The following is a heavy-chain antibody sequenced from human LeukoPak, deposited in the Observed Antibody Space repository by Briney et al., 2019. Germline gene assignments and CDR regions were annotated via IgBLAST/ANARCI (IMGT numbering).Heavy chain of an antibody. CDR3: AGNYGPYYFDY. V-gene: IGHV3-33*01. Sequence: PGGSLRLSCAASGFTFSNYGMHWVRQAPGKGLELAAVIWYDGSNKYYADSVKGRFTISRDNSKNTLYLQMNSLRAEDTAVYYCAGNYGPYYFDYWGQGTLVTVSS. J-gene: IGHJ4*02. D-gene: IGHD3-10*01. CDR1: GFTFSNYG. CDR2: IWYDGSNK.